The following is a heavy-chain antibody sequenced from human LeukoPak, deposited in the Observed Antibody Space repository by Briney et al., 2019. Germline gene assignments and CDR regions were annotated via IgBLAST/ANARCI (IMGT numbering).Heavy chain of an antibody. J-gene: IGHJ4*02. CDR3: ARDLGYYDSSGHDY. CDR1: GFTFSSYS. Sequence: GGSLRLSCAASGFTFSSYSMNWVRQAPGKGLEWVSSISSSSSYIYYADSVKGRFTISRDNAKNSLYLQMNSLRAEDTAVYYCARDLGYYDSSGHDYWGQGTLVTVSS. CDR2: ISSSSSYI. D-gene: IGHD3-22*01. V-gene: IGHV3-21*01.